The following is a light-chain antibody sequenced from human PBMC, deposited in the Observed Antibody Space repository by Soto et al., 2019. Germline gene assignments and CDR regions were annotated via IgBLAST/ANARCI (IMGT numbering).Light chain of an antibody. CDR3: QKYSSVPV. CDR2: AAS. J-gene: IGKJ3*01. Sequence: DIQMTQSPTSLSASVGDRVTITCRASQGIRNFVAWYQQKPGKAPKLLIYAASTLQSGVPSRFSGSGSGTVFTLTINSLQPEDDATYSCQKYSSVPVFGPGTKVEFK. V-gene: IGKV1-27*01. CDR1: QGIRNF.